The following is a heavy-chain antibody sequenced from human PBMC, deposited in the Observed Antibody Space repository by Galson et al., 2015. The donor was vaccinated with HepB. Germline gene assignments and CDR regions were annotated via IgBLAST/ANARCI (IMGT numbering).Heavy chain of an antibody. J-gene: IGHJ6*02. CDR2: ISYDGSNK. V-gene: IGHV3-30*04. CDR1: GFTFSSYA. D-gene: IGHD3-10*01. CDR3: ARDSGFGEDMDV. Sequence: LRLSCAASGFTFSSYAMHWVRQAPGKGLEWVAVISYDGSNKYYADSVKGRFTISRDNSKNTLYLQMNSLGAEDTAVYYCARDSGFGEDMDVWGQGTTVTVSS.